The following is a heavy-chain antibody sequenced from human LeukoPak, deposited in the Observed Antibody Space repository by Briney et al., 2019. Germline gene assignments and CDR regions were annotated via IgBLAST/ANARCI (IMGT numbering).Heavy chain of an antibody. V-gene: IGHV5-51*01. Sequence: GESLKISCKASGYRFTTYWIGWVRQMPGKGLEWMGIIYPGDSDTRYSPSFEGQVTISADKSITTAYLQWSSLKASDTAMYYCARHIIDQSSGYDSIDYWGQGTLVTVSS. D-gene: IGHD5-12*01. CDR3: ARHIIDQSSGYDSIDY. J-gene: IGHJ4*02. CDR1: GYRFTTYW. CDR2: IYPGDSDT.